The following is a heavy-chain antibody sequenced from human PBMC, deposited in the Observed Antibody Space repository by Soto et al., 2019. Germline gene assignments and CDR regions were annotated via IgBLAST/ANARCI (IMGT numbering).Heavy chain of an antibody. CDR1: GFTFDDYA. V-gene: IGHV3-9*01. J-gene: IGHJ4*02. D-gene: IGHD5-12*01. Sequence: EVQLVESGGGLVQPGRSLRLSCAASGFTFDDYAMHWVRQAPGKGLEWVSGISWNSGSIGYADSVKGRFTISRDNAKNSLYLQMNSLRAEDTALYYCATWLRSGYWVQGTLVTVSS. CDR2: ISWNSGSI. CDR3: ATWLRSGY.